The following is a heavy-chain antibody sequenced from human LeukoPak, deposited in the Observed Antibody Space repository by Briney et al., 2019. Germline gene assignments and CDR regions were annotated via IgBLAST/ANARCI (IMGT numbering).Heavy chain of an antibody. J-gene: IGHJ3*02. V-gene: IGHV4-34*01. CDR2: INHSGST. D-gene: IGHD1-26*01. Sequence: PSETLSLTCAVYGGSFSGYYWSWIRQPPGKGLEWIGEINHSGSTNYNPSLKSRVTISVDTSKNQFSLKLSSVTAADTAVYYCARGRGLRRYSGSSLGAFDIWGQGTMVTVSS. CDR1: GGSFSGYY. CDR3: ARGRGLRRYSGSSLGAFDI.